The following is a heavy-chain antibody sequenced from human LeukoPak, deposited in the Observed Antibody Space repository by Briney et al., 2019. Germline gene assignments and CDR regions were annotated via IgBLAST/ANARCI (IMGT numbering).Heavy chain of an antibody. CDR2: ISYDGSNK. CDR3: AKDSSSWYFVYFDY. J-gene: IGHJ4*02. Sequence: GGSLRLSCAASGFTFSSYAMHWVRQAPGKGLEWVAVISYDGSNKYYADSVKGRFTISRDNSKNTLYLQMNSLRAEDTAVYYCAKDSSSWYFVYFDYWGQGTLVTVSS. D-gene: IGHD6-13*01. V-gene: IGHV3-30-3*01. CDR1: GFTFSSYA.